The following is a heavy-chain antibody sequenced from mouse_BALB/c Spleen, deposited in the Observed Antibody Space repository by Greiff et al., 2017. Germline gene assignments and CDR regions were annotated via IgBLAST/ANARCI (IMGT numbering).Heavy chain of an antibody. CDR2: IHYSGST. D-gene: IGHD1-1*01. Sequence: DVKLQESGPDLVKPSQSLSLTCTVTGYSITSGYSWHWIRQFPGNKLEWMGYIHYSGSTNYNPSLKSRISITRDTSKNQFFLQLNSVTTEDTATYYCASPFITTVGFDYWGQGTTLTVSS. J-gene: IGHJ2*01. CDR1: GYSITSGYS. CDR3: ASPFITTVGFDY. V-gene: IGHV3-1*02.